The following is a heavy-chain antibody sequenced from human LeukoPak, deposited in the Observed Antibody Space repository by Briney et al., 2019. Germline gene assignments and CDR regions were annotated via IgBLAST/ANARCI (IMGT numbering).Heavy chain of an antibody. J-gene: IGHJ3*02. D-gene: IGHD3-3*01. CDR2: IIPIFGTA. V-gene: IGHV1-69*13. CDR1: GGTFSSYA. CDR3: ARDNYDFWSGWIDAFDI. Sequence: ASVKVSCKASGGTFSSYAISWVRQAPGQGLEWMGGIIPIFGTANYAQKFQGRVTITADESTSTAYMELSSLRSEDTAVYYCARDNYDFWSGWIDAFDIWGQGTMVTVSS.